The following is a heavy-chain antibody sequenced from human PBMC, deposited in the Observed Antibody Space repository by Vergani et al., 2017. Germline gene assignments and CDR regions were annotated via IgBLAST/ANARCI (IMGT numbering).Heavy chain of an antibody. CDR2: ISGHGDRT. Sequence: EVHLLESGGGQVEAGGSLRLSCVAWGFTFSTSAMSWVRQTSGKGLEWVSAISGHGDRTYYADTVKGRFTISRDNSKNTVYLQMNSLKAEDRATYYCAREERSNTSPFDGDWGQGTLVTV. CDR1: GFTFSTSA. J-gene: IGHJ4*02. CDR3: AREERSNTSPFDGD. V-gene: IGHV3-23*01. D-gene: IGHD2/OR15-2a*01.